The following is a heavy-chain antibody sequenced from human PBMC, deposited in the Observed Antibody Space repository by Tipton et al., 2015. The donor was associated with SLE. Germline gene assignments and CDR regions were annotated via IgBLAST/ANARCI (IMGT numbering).Heavy chain of an antibody. Sequence: GLVKPSETLSVMCTVSGGSISSYYWNWIRQPPGKGLEWIGYIHYSGSTNYNPSLRSRVTISVDTSNNQFSLKLTSVTAADTAVYYCARSLRFLEWEFDPWGQGTLVTVSS. J-gene: IGHJ5*02. CDR1: GGSISSYY. CDR3: ARSLRFLEWEFDP. D-gene: IGHD3-3*01. V-gene: IGHV4-59*01. CDR2: IHYSGST.